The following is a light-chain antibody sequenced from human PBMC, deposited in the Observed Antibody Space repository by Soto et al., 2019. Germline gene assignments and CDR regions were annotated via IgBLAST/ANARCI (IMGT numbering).Light chain of an antibody. J-gene: IGLJ2*01. Sequence: QSALTQPASVSGSRGQSIPISCTGTNSDVSWYQQHPGKAPKLILYEGNKRPSGVSDRFYVSKSGTTASLTISGLQAEDEADYYCCSYAGSNTVIFGGGTKLTVL. CDR2: EGN. V-gene: IGLV2-23*01. CDR3: CSYAGSNTVI. CDR1: NSDV.